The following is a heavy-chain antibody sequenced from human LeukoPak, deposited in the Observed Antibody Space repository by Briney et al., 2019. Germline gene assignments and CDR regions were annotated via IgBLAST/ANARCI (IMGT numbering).Heavy chain of an antibody. CDR1: GFIVSNNY. J-gene: IGHJ4*02. D-gene: IGHD1-26*01. Sequence: GGSLRLSCAASGFIVSNNYMNWVRQAPGKGLEWVSAISGSGGSTYYADSVKGRFTISRDNSKNTLYLQMNSLRAEDTAVYYCAKDRSGSYYYFDYWGQGTLVTVSS. V-gene: IGHV3-23*01. CDR2: ISGSGGST. CDR3: AKDRSGSYYYFDY.